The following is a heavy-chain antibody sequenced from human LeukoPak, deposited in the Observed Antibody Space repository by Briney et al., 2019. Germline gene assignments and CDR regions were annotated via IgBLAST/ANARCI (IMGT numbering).Heavy chain of an antibody. V-gene: IGHV3-21*01. CDR3: ARASSWHLWDY. CDR2: ISSSSSYI. D-gene: IGHD6-13*01. Sequence: PGGSLRLSCAASGFTFSSYSMNWVRQAPGKGLEWVSSISSSSSYIYYADSVKGRFTISGDNAKNSLCLQMNSLRAEDTAVYYCARASSWHLWDYWGQGTLVTVSS. J-gene: IGHJ4*02. CDR1: GFTFSSYS.